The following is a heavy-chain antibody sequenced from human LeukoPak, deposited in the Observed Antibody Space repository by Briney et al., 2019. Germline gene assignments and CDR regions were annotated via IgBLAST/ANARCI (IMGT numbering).Heavy chain of an antibody. CDR1: GFTFSDYY. J-gene: IGHJ3*01. CDR2: MRRGSDVK. D-gene: IGHD6-13*01. CDR3: AREVGGSRAFDV. V-gene: IGHV3-11*05. Sequence: PGGSLRLSCAGSGFTFSDYYMAWIRQAPGKGLQRISYMRRGSDVKTYADSAKGRFTISRDNDKNSLYLQMNSLTAEDTAIYYCAREVGGSRAFDVWGQGTMVTVSS.